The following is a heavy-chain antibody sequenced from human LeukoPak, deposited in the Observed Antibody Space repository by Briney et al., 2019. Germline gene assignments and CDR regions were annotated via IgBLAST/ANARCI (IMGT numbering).Heavy chain of an antibody. J-gene: IGHJ4*02. CDR1: GYTFTSYG. CDR2: ISAYNGNT. Sequence: ASVKVSCKASGYTFTSYGISRVRQAPGQGLEWMGWISAYNGNTNYAQKLQGRVTMTTDTSTSTAYMELRSLRSDDTAVYYCARGSTGYYGSGSEYWGQGTLVTVSS. CDR3: ARGSTGYYGSGSEY. V-gene: IGHV1-18*01. D-gene: IGHD3-10*01.